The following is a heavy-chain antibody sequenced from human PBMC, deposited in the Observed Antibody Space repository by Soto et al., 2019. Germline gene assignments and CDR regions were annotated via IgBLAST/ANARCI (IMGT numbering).Heavy chain of an antibody. V-gene: IGHV4-30-4*01. CDR3: ATFGVIGEPFDY. CDR2: IYYSGST. CDR1: GGSISSGDYY. Sequence: QVQLQESGPGLVKPSQTLSLTCTVSGGSISSGDYYWSWIRQPPAKGLEWIGYIYYSGSTYYHPSLKSRVTLSLDTPSNQFSLRLSSLTAADTAVYYCATFGVIGEPFDYWGQGTLVTVSS. J-gene: IGHJ4*02. D-gene: IGHD3-10*01.